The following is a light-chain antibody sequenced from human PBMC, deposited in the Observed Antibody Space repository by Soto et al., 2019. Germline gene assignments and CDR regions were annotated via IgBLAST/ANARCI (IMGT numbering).Light chain of an antibody. Sequence: DIQMTQSPSSVSASVGDRVTITCRASQNIDKWIAWYQQKPGKAPKLLIYAASSLRGGVPSRFSGSGSGTDFTLTISSLQPEDFATYSCQHARSFPITYSQGTRLEIK. CDR2: AAS. V-gene: IGKV1-12*01. CDR3: QHARSFPIT. CDR1: QNIDKW. J-gene: IGKJ5*01.